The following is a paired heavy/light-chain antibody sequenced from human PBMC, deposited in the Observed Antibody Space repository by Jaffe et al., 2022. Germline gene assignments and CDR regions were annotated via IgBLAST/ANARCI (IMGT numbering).Heavy chain of an antibody. Sequence: EVQLLESGGGLVQPGGSLRLSCAASGFTFSSYAMSWVRQAPGKGLEWVSAISGSGGSTYYADSVKGRFTISRDNSKNTLYLQMNSLRAEDTAVYYCAKLSGDLTYYDFWSDPSAVDYWGQGTLVTVSS. CDR1: GFTFSSYA. J-gene: IGHJ4*02. D-gene: IGHD3-3*01. V-gene: IGHV3-23*01. CDR2: ISGSGGST. CDR3: AKLSGDLTYYDFWSDPSAVDY.
Light chain of an antibody. Sequence: DIQMTQSPSTLSASVGDRVTITCRASQSISSWLAWYQQKPGKAPKLLIYKASSLESGVPSRFSGSGSGTEFTLTISSLQPDDFATYYCQQYNSYEGTFGQGTKVEIK. CDR3: QQYNSYEGT. CDR2: KAS. J-gene: IGKJ1*01. V-gene: IGKV1-5*03. CDR1: QSISSW.